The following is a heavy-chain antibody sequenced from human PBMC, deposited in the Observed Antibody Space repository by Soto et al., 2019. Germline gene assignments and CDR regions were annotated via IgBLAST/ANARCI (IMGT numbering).Heavy chain of an antibody. D-gene: IGHD6-13*01. CDR3: ARENIAAAGTHGMDV. CDR2: IWDDGSNK. Sequence: QVQLVESGGGVVQPGRSLRLSCAASGFTFSSYGMHWVRQAPGKGLEWVAVIWDDGSNKYYADSVKGRFTISRDNSKNTLYLQMNSLRAEDTAVYYCARENIAAAGTHGMDVWGQGTTVTVSS. V-gene: IGHV3-33*01. J-gene: IGHJ6*02. CDR1: GFTFSSYG.